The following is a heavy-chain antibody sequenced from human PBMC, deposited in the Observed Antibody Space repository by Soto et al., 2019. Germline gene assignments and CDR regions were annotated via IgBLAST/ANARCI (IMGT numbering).Heavy chain of an antibody. V-gene: IGHV4-59*01. Sequence: SETLSLTCTVSGGSISSYYWSWIRQPPGKGLEWIGYIYYSGSTNYNPSLKSRVTISVDTSKNQFSLKLSSVTAADTAVYYCARSRRCELGAFDIWGRGTMVTVSS. CDR2: IYYSGST. CDR3: ARSRRCELGAFDI. D-gene: IGHD1-26*01. CDR1: GGSISSYY. J-gene: IGHJ3*02.